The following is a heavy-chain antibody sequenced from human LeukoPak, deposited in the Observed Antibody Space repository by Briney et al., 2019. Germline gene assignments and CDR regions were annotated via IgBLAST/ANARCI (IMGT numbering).Heavy chain of an antibody. CDR2: IWYDGSNS. Sequence: GGSLRLSRAASGFTFSNYGMNWVRQAPGKGLEWVAVIWYDGSNSHYADSVEGRFTISRDNSKNTLYLQMNSLRAEDTAVYYCARHQSGYSYDYWGQGTLVSVSS. V-gene: IGHV3-33*01. CDR1: GFTFSNYG. J-gene: IGHJ4*02. CDR3: ARHQSGYSYDY. D-gene: IGHD5-24*01.